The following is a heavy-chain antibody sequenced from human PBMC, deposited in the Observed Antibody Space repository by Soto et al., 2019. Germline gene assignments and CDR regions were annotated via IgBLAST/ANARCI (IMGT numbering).Heavy chain of an antibody. CDR2: ISGSGGST. D-gene: IGHD3-22*01. J-gene: IGHJ4*02. CDR3: AKTVVIYYYFDY. Sequence: PGGSLRLSCAAPGFTFSSYAMSWVRQAPGKGLEWVSAISGSGGSTYYADSVKGRFTISRDNSKNTLYLQMNSLRAEDTAVYYCAKTVVIYYYFDYWGQGTLVTVSS. CDR1: GFTFSSYA. V-gene: IGHV3-23*01.